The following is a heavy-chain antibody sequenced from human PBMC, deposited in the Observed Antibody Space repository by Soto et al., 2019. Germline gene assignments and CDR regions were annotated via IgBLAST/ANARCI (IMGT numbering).Heavy chain of an antibody. CDR3: VKGSDVARQELDY. D-gene: IGHD3-3*01. Sequence: QVQLEESGGGVVQPGRSLRLSCAASGFTFSNFGMHWVRQAPGKGLEWEAAISADGSDKSFSGSVKGRFTISRDNSKNTLFLQMNSLRLEDTAVYYCVKGSDVARQELDYWGQGTRVMVSS. V-gene: IGHV3-30*18. CDR1: GFTFSNFG. CDR2: ISADGSDK. J-gene: IGHJ4*02.